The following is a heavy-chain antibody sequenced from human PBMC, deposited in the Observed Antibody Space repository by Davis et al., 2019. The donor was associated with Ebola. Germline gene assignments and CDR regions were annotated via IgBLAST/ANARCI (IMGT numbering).Heavy chain of an antibody. D-gene: IGHD7-27*01. J-gene: IGHJ6*02. CDR2: INHSGST. V-gene: IGHV4-34*01. CDR1: GGSFSGYY. CDR3: ARARSGYYYYGMDV. Sequence: MPSETLSLTCAVYGGSFSGYYWSWIRQPPGKGLEWIGGINHSGSTNYNPSLKSRVTISVDTSKNQFSLKLSSVTAADTAVYYCARARSGYYYYGMDVWGQGTTVTVSS.